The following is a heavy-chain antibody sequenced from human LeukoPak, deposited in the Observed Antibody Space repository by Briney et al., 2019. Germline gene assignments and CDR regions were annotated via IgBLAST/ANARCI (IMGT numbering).Heavy chain of an antibody. CDR2: IYYSGST. Sequence: SETLSLTCTVSGGSISSYYWSWIRQPPGKGLEWIGYIYYSGSTNYNPPLKSRVTISVDTSKNQFSLKLSSVTDADTAVYYCARARSVLLWFGEFPPAAFDIWGQGTMVTVSS. J-gene: IGHJ3*02. V-gene: IGHV4-59*01. D-gene: IGHD3-10*01. CDR1: GGSISSYY. CDR3: ARARSVLLWFGEFPPAAFDI.